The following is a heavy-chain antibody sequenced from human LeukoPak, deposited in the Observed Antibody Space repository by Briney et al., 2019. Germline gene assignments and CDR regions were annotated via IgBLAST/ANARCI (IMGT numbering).Heavy chain of an antibody. CDR2: IYSGGST. CDR3: ARSGYGVAFDI. V-gene: IGHV3-53*01. D-gene: IGHD5-12*01. CDR1: GFSVSNNY. J-gene: IGHJ3*02. Sequence: GGSLRLSCAASGFSVSNNYLSWVRQAPGKGLEWVSVIYSGGSTYHADSVKGRFTISRDNSKNTLYLQMNSLRAEDTAVYYCARSGYGVAFDIWGQGTMVTVS.